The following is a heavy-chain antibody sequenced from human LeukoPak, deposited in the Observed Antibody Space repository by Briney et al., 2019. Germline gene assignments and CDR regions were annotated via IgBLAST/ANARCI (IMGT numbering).Heavy chain of an antibody. CDR1: GFTFSSYW. Sequence: PGGSLRLSCAASGFTFSSYWMHWVRQAPGKGLVWVSRINSDGSSTSYADSVKGRFTISRDNAKNTLYLQMNSLRAEDTAVYYCARGPHYYYGSGSYLTWGQGTQVTVSS. J-gene: IGHJ4*02. CDR2: INSDGSST. CDR3: ARGPHYYYGSGSYLT. V-gene: IGHV3-74*01. D-gene: IGHD3-10*01.